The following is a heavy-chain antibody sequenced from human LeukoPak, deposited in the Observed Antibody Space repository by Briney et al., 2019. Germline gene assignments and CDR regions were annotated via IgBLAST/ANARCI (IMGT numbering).Heavy chain of an antibody. D-gene: IGHD5-24*01. CDR1: GFTFSSYS. J-gene: IGHJ4*02. V-gene: IGHV3-48*04. Sequence: GGSLRLSCAASGFTFSSYSMNWVRQAPGKGLEWVSYIRSSGSTIYYADSVKGRFTISRDNAKNSLYLQLNSLRAEDTAVYYCARGIAGGYNYDYWGQGTLVTVSS. CDR2: IRSSGSTI. CDR3: ARGIAGGYNYDY.